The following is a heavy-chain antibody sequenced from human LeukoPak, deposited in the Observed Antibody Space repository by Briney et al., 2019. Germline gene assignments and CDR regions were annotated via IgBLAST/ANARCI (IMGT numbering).Heavy chain of an antibody. CDR1: GFTFSSYG. J-gene: IGHJ4*02. V-gene: IGHV3-30*02. CDR3: AKGIPTDSQTYYYGSGSYLY. D-gene: IGHD3-10*01. Sequence: AGVSLRLSCAASGFTFSSYGMHWVRQAPGKGLEWVAFIRYDGSNKYYADSVKGRFTISRDNSKNTLHLQMNSLRAEDTAVYYCAKGIPTDSQTYYYGSGSYLYWGQGTLVTVSS. CDR2: IRYDGSNK.